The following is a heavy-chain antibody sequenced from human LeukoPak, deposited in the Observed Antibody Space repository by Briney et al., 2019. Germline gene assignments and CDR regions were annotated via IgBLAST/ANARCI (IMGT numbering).Heavy chain of an antibody. J-gene: IGHJ4*02. V-gene: IGHV3-23*01. CDR1: GFTFSSHA. CDR2: ISASAGST. CDR3: AKYRGYGDMYYFDY. Sequence: PGGSLRFSCAASGFTFSSHAMSWVRQAPGKGLEWVSVISASAGSTYYADSVKGRFTISRDNSKNTVSLQMSSLRAEDTAVYFCAKYRGYGDMYYFDYWGQGTLVTVSS. D-gene: IGHD4-17*01.